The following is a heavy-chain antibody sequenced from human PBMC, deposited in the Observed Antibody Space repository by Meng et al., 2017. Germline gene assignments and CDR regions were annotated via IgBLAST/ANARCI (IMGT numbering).Heavy chain of an antibody. Sequence: QVLLCESGAAWRKPGAAVKVSCTASGYTIPSYDINWVRQATGQGLEWMGWMNPNSGNTGYAQKFQGRVTMTRNTSISTAYMELSSLRSEDTAVYYCARGLNDYVWGSYRHFDYWGQGTLVTVSS. CDR3: ARGLNDYVWGSYRHFDY. D-gene: IGHD3-16*02. J-gene: IGHJ4*02. CDR2: MNPNSGNT. CDR1: GYTIPSYD. V-gene: IGHV1-8*01.